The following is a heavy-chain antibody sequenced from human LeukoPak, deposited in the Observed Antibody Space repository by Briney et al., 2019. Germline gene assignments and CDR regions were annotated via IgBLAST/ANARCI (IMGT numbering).Heavy chain of an antibody. CDR2: ISSSGSTI. J-gene: IGHJ4*02. V-gene: IGHV3-11*01. D-gene: IGHD3-22*01. Sequence: GGSLRLSCAASGFTFSDYYMSWIRQAPGKGLEWVSYISSSGSTIYYADSVKGRFTISRDNAKNSLYLQMNSLRADDTALYYCEKCSSSGYLYYFDYWGQGTLVTVSS. CDR3: EKCSSSGYLYYFDY. CDR1: GFTFSDYY.